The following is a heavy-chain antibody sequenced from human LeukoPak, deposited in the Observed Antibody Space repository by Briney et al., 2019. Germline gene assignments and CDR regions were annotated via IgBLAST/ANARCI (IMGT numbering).Heavy chain of an antibody. J-gene: IGHJ4*02. CDR2: INPSGGST. V-gene: IGHV1-46*01. CDR1: GYTFTSYY. D-gene: IGHD6-19*01. CDR3: ARGAVAGYYFDY. Sequence: GASVKVSCKASGYTFTSYYMHWVRQAPGQGLEWMGIINPSGGSTSYAQKFQGRVTVTRDTSTSTVYKELSSLRSEDTAVYYCARGAVAGYYFDYWGQGTLVTVSS.